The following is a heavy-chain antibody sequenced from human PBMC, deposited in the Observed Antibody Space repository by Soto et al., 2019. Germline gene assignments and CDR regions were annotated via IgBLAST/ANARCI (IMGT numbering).Heavy chain of an antibody. V-gene: IGHV1-69*01. J-gene: IGHJ5*02. CDR1: GGTFSSYA. Sequence: QVQLVQSGAEVKKPGSSVKVSCKASGGTFSSYAISWVRQAPGQGLEWMGGIIPIFGTANYAQKFQGRVTNTAVVTNNTVNKEVSSLRAEETAVFFFSRGSRGEPAAIHWFDPWGQVTLHTVSS. CDR3: SRGSRGEPAAIHWFDP. D-gene: IGHD2-2*01. CDR2: IIPIFGTA.